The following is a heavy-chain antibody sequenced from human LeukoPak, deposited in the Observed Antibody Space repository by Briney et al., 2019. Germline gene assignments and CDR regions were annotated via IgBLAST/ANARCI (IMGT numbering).Heavy chain of an antibody. V-gene: IGHV1-69*05. Sequence: SVKVSCKASGYTFTSYGISWVRQAPGQGLEWMGGIIPIFGTANYAQKFQGRVTITTDESTSTAYMELSSLRSEDTAVYYCARPAGRRSYCGGDCAFDIWGQGTMVTVSS. CDR3: ARPAGRRSYCGGDCAFDI. J-gene: IGHJ3*02. CDR2: IIPIFGTA. CDR1: GYTFTSYG. D-gene: IGHD2-21*01.